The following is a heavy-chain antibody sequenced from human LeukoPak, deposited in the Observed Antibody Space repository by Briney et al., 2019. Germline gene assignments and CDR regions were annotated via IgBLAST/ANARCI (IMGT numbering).Heavy chain of an antibody. CDR3: SRESGPFCPFGH. V-gene: IGHV4-4*02. J-gene: IGHJ4*02. D-gene: IGHD1-26*01. Sequence: SETLSLTCGVSGGSITTTNYWSWVRQPPGGGLEWIGEVSLAGRTRYNPSLKNRVNISIDESKNHLYLNLASVTAADTAVYYCSRESGPFCPFGHWGQGTLVTVSS. CDR2: VSLAGRT. CDR1: GGSITTTNY.